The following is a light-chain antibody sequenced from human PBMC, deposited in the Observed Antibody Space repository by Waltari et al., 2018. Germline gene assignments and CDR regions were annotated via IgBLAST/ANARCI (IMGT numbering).Light chain of an antibody. CDR2: KVS. CDR3: MEGAQWYT. V-gene: IGKV2-30*01. J-gene: IGKJ2*01. Sequence: DVVLTQSPLSLSVTLGESPSVSCRPSQSLAFSDGKTYLNWFHQRQGQSPRRLIYKVSKRESGVPDRISGSGSGTDFALKISRVDAEDVGVYYCMEGAQWYTFGQGTKLEIK. CDR1: QSLAFSDGKTY.